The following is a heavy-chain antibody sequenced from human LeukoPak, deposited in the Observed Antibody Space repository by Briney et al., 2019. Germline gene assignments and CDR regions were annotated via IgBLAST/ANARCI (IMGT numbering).Heavy chain of an antibody. J-gene: IGHJ4*02. CDR2: ISAYKGNT. D-gene: IGHD3-10*01. CDR3: ARDFCYYGSGIPPVH. Sequence: ASVTVSCKASGYTFTSYAISWVRQPPGQGLEWMGWISAYKGNTNYAQKVQGRVTMTTDTSTNTAYLEVRSLRSDDTAVYYCARDFCYYGSGIPPVHWGQGTLVTVSS. CDR1: GYTFTSYA. V-gene: IGHV1-18*01.